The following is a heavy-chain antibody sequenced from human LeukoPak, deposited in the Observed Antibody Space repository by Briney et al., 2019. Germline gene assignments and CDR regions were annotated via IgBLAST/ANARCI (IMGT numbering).Heavy chain of an antibody. CDR3: ARQIASAGTAGFDF. CDR1: GGSISSYC. V-gene: IGHV4-4*07. CDR2: IYSTGST. Sequence: SETLSLTCTVSGGSISSYCWSWIRQPAGKGLEWIERIYSTGSTNYNPSLKSRVTMSVDTSKNQFSLRLRSVTAADTAVYYCARQIASAGTAGFDFWGQGALVTVSS. J-gene: IGHJ4*02. D-gene: IGHD6-13*01.